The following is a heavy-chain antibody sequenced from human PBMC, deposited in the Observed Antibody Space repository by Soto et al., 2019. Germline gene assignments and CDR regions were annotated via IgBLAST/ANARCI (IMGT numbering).Heavy chain of an antibody. CDR2: IDPSDSYT. CDR3: VRHLTNFYGSGSYGYGMDV. Sequence: GESLKISCKGSGYSFTSYWISWVRQMPGKGLEWMGRIDPSDSYTNYSPSFHGHVTISADKSISTAYLQWSSLKASDTAMYYCVRHLTNFYGSGSYGYGMDVWGQGTTDTGSS. V-gene: IGHV5-10-1*01. D-gene: IGHD3-10*01. CDR1: GYSFTSYW. J-gene: IGHJ6*02.